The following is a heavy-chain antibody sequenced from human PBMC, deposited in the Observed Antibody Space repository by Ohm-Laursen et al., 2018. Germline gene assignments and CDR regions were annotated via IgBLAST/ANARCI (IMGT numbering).Heavy chain of an antibody. CDR1: GFTFIIYG. CDR3: TRGAGLDV. CDR2: ISYDGSNK. V-gene: IGHV3-30*03. Sequence: LSPTRAASGFTFIIYGIHWVRQAPGKGLEWVSVISYDGSNKYSAASVKGRFTFSRDNAKNTLYLQMNSLRAEDSAVFYCTRGAGLDVWGQGTTVTVSS. D-gene: IGHD6-19*01. J-gene: IGHJ6*02.